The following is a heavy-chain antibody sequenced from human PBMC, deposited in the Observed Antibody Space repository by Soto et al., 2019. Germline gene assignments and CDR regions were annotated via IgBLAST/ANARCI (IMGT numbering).Heavy chain of an antibody. CDR2: SYYTGSS. CDR3: ARDLRGYSRYDYLDY. CDR1: GGSISSGGYY. Sequence: SETLSLTCTVSGGSISSGGYYWSWIRQHPGKGLEWVGYSYYTGSSYYNPSLKSRVTISVDASKNQLSLRLASVTAADTAVYYCARDLRGYSRYDYLDYWGQGIPVTISS. J-gene: IGHJ4*02. D-gene: IGHD5-12*01. V-gene: IGHV4-31*03.